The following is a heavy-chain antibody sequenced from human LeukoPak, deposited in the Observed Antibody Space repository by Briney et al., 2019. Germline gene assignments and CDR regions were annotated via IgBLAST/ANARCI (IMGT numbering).Heavy chain of an antibody. J-gene: IGHJ4*02. V-gene: IGHV3-30*18. CDR3: AKDGDYYGSGSSHIDY. D-gene: IGHD3-10*01. CDR2: ISYDGSNK. CDR1: GFTFSSYG. Sequence: GGSLRLSCAASGFTFSSYGIRWVRQAPGKGLEWVAVISYDGSNKYYGDSVKGRFTIFRDNSKNTLYPQMNSLRAEDTAVYYCAKDGDYYGSGSSHIDYWGQGALVTVSS.